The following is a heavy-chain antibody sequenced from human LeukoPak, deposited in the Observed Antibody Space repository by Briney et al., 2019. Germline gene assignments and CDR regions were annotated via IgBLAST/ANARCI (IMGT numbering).Heavy chain of an antibody. CDR1: GYSISSGYY. V-gene: IGHV4-38-2*02. Sequence: PSETLSLTCTVSGYSISSGYYWGWIRQPPGKGLEWIGSIYHSGSTYYNPSLKSRVTISVDTSKNQFSLKLSSVTAADTAVYYCARGYSSQSAFDIWGQGTMVTVSS. D-gene: IGHD6-13*01. CDR2: IYHSGST. J-gene: IGHJ3*02. CDR3: ARGYSSQSAFDI.